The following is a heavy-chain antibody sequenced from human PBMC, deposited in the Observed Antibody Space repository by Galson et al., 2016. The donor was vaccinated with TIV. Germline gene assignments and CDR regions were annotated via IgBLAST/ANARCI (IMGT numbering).Heavy chain of an antibody. CDR2: ISSYNGNT. D-gene: IGHD3-22*01. Sequence: SVKVSCKASGYTFTSYGISWVRQAPGQGLEWMGWISSYNGNTNYAQKLRGRVTMTTDTSTSTAYMELRRLRSDDTAVYYCARDTDYYDSNGHLGGHYFDYWGQGTLVTVSS. CDR3: ARDTDYYDSNGHLGGHYFDY. V-gene: IGHV1-18*01. CDR1: GYTFTSYG. J-gene: IGHJ4*02.